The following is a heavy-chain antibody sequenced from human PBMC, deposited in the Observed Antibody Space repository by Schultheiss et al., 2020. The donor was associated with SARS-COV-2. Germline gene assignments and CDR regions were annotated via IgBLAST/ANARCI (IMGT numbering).Heavy chain of an antibody. Sequence: GESLKISCAASGFTFSGSAMHWVRQASGKGLEWVGRIRSKANSYATVYAASVKGRFTISRDDSKNTAYLQMNSLKTEDTAVYYCTRHLEYYDILTGYSNYYYYGMDVWGQGTTVTVSS. CDR2: IRSKANSYAT. D-gene: IGHD3-9*01. J-gene: IGHJ6*02. V-gene: IGHV3-73*01. CDR3: TRHLEYYDILTGYSNYYYYGMDV. CDR1: GFTFSGSA.